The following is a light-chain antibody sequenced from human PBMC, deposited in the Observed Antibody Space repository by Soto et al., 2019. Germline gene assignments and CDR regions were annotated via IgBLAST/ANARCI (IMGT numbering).Light chain of an antibody. V-gene: IGLV2-14*01. Sequence: QSALTQPASVSGSPGQSITISCTGTSSDVGGYNYVSWYQQHPGKVAKLMIYEVSYRPSGVSNRFSASKSGNTASLTISGLQAEDEANYYCSSFTSSRTLVFGGGTKLTVL. CDR2: EVS. J-gene: IGLJ3*02. CDR3: SSFTSSRTLV. CDR1: SSDVGGYNY.